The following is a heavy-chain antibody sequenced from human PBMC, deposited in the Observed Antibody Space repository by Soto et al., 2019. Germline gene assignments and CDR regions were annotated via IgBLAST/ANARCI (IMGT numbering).Heavy chain of an antibody. CDR3: ARRSLVAARAGDNWFDP. V-gene: IGHV1-69*13. CDR2: IIPIFGTA. Sequence: ASVKVSCKASGGTFSSYAISWVRQAPGQGLEWMGGIIPIFGTANYAQKFQGRVTITADESTSTAYMELSSLRSEDTAVYYCARRSLVAARAGDNWFDPWAREPWSPSPQ. CDR1: GGTFSSYA. D-gene: IGHD2-15*01. J-gene: IGHJ5*02.